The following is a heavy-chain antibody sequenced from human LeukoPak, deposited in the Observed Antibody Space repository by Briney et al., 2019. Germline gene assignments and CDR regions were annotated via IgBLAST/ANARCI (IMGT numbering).Heavy chain of an antibody. CDR1: GFTFSDSY. D-gene: IGHD6-19*01. V-gene: IGHV3-11*05. J-gene: IGHJ4*02. Sequence: PGGSLRLSCAASGFTFSDSYMAWIRQAPGKGLECVSYISSSSTATNYADSVKGRFTISRDNAKNTLFLQTNSLRADDTAVYYCARDKYSRGWYSENWGQGTLVTVSS. CDR3: ARDKYSRGWYSEN. CDR2: ISSSSTAT.